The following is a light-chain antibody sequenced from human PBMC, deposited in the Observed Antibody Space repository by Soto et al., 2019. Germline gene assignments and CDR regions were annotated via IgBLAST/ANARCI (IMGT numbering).Light chain of an antibody. J-gene: IGKJ1*01. V-gene: IGKV3-20*01. CDR3: QQYGSSPQT. CDR1: QSVSSSY. Sequence: EIVLTQSPATLSLSPGERATLSCRASQSVSSSYLAWYQQKPGQAPRLLILGASSRATGTPDRFSGSGSGTDFTLTISRLEPEDFAVYYCQQYGSSPQTFGQGTKVDIK. CDR2: GAS.